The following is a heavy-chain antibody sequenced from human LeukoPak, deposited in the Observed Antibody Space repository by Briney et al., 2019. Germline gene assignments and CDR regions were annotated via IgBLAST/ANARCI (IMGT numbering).Heavy chain of an antibody. D-gene: IGHD6-19*01. CDR2: ISGSGGST. CDR3: AKQGISSGWSAQYYYYGMDV. J-gene: IGHJ6*02. CDR1: GFTFSSYA. V-gene: IGHV3-23*01. Sequence: GGSPRLSCAASGFTFSSYAMSWVRQAPGKGLEWVSAISGSGGSTYYADSVKGRFTISRDNSKNTLYLQMNSLRAEDTAVYYCAKQGISSGWSAQYYYYGMDVWGQGTTVTVSS.